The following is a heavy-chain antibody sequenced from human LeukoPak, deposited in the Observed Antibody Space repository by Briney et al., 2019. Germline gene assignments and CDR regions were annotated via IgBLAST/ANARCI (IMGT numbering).Heavy chain of an antibody. J-gene: IGHJ4*02. CDR2: ISGSGGST. D-gene: IGHD4-17*01. CDR3: ARDLTTVTLDY. CDR1: GFTFSSYA. V-gene: IGHV3-23*01. Sequence: GGSLRLSCAASGFTFSSYAMSWVRQAPGKGLEWVSAISGSGGSTYYADSVKGRFTISRDNAKNSLYLQMNSLRAEDTAVYYCARDLTTVTLDYWGQGTLVTVSS.